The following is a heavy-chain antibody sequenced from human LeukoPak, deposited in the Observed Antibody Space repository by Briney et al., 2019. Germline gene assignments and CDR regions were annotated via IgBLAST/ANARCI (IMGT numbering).Heavy chain of an antibody. V-gene: IGHV1-69*05. D-gene: IGHD2-2*02. CDR1: GGTFSSYA. CDR3: AREYCSSTSCYSH. Sequence: SVKVSCKASGGTFSSYAISWVRQAPGQGLEWMGRIIPIFGTANYAQKFQGRVTITTDESTGTAYMELSSLRSEDTAVYYCAREYCSSTSCYSHWGQGTLVTVSS. J-gene: IGHJ4*02. CDR2: IIPIFGTA.